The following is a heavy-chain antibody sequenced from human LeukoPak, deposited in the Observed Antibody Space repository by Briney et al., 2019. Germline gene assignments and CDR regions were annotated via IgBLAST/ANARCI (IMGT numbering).Heavy chain of an antibody. J-gene: IGHJ3*02. CDR1: GFTFSSYS. Sequence: GGSLRLSCAASGFTFSSYSMNWVRQAPGKGLEWVSSISSSSSYIYYADSVKGRFTISRDNAKNSLYLQMNSLRAEDTAVYYCARDWYYDGSGYYYGAPPDAFDIWGQGTMVTVSS. V-gene: IGHV3-21*01. CDR2: ISSSSSYI. D-gene: IGHD3-22*01. CDR3: ARDWYYDGSGYYYGAPPDAFDI.